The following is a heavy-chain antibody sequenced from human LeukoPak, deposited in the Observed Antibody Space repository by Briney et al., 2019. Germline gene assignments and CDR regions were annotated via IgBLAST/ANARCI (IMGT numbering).Heavy chain of an antibody. CDR2: MNPNSGNT. Sequence: GASVKVSCKASGYTFTSYDINWVRQATGQGLEWMGWMNPNSGNTGYAQKLQGRVTMTTDTSTSTAYMELRSLRSDDTAVYYCARERWLGPAAMEYYYYYMDVWGKGTTVTVSS. D-gene: IGHD2-2*01. CDR3: ARERWLGPAAMEYYYYYMDV. CDR1: GYTFTSYD. V-gene: IGHV1-8*01. J-gene: IGHJ6*03.